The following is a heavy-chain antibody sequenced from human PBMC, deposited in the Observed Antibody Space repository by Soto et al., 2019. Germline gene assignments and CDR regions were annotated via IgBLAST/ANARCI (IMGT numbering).Heavy chain of an antibody. Sequence: QVQLVQSGAEVKKPGSSVKVSCKASGGTFSSYAISWVRQAPGPGLEWMGGIIPISDRTTYAQKFQGRFPPTADGSTSTAYTDLGTPRSPDPALYNSARGPGRSILLECYYFSYFGMDAWGQRTTVTVSS. CDR1: GGTFSSYA. CDR2: IIPISDRT. D-gene: IGHD1-26*01. J-gene: IGHJ6*02. V-gene: IGHV1-69*01. CDR3: ARGPGRSILLECYYFSYFGMDA.